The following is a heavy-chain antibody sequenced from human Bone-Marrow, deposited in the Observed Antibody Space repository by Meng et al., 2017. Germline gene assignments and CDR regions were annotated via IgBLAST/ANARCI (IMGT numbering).Heavy chain of an antibody. V-gene: IGHV6-1*01. CDR1: GDSVSGNRAL. CDR2: TYYRSQWQS. Sequence: QVQLQHSGPRLGKPSQTLSLTWAISGDSVSGNRALWHWVRQSPSRGLEWLGHTYYRSQWQSHYGASVKSRISIYADTSRNQFSLILNSVTPEDTAVYYCASWYGESWGQGTLVTVSS. D-gene: IGHD3-10*01. CDR3: ASWYGES. J-gene: IGHJ4*02.